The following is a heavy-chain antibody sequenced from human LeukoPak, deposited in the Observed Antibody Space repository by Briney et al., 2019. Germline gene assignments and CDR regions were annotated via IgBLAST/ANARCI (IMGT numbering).Heavy chain of an antibody. J-gene: IGHJ3*02. D-gene: IGHD3-9*01. V-gene: IGHV3-11*04. CDR2: ISSSGSTI. CDR1: GFTFSDYY. CDR3: ARDLQTGYYKNAFDI. Sequence: GGSLRLSCAASGFTFSDYYMSWIRQAPGKGLEWVSYISSSGSTIYYADSVKGRFTISRDNAKNSLYLQMYSLRAEDTAVYYCARDLQTGYYKNAFDIWGQGTMVTVSS.